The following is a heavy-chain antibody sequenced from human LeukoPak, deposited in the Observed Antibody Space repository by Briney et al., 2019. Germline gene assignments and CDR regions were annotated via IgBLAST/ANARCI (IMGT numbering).Heavy chain of an antibody. J-gene: IGHJ6*03. D-gene: IGHD4-17*01. CDR2: IKQDGSEK. Sequence: GGSLRLSCAASGLTFSNAWMSWVRQAPGKGLEWVANIKQDGSEKYYVDSVKGRFTISRDNAKNSLYLQMNSLRAEDTAVYYCARDYGDYVGYYYYYMDVWGKGTTVTISS. V-gene: IGHV3-7*01. CDR1: GLTFSNAW. CDR3: ARDYGDYVGYYYYYMDV.